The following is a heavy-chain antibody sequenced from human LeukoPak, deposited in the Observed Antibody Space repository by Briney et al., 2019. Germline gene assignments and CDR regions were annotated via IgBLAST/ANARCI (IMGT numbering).Heavy chain of an antibody. V-gene: IGHV3-23*01. Sequence: GGSLRLSCAASGFTFSSHAMNWVRQAPGKGLEWVSAVSGSGGYTYYADSVKGRFTISRDNAKNSLYLQMNSLRAEDTAVYYCAKMALGELHDYWGQGTLVTVSS. J-gene: IGHJ4*02. CDR3: AKMALGELHDY. CDR2: VSGSGGYT. D-gene: IGHD3-10*01. CDR1: GFTFSSHA.